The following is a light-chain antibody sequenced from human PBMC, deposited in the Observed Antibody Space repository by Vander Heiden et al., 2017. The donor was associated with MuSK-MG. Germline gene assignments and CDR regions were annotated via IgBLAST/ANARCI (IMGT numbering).Light chain of an antibody. V-gene: IGKV3-20*01. CDR3: QQYGSSPQWT. CDR2: GAS. J-gene: IGKJ1*01. CDR1: QSVSSSY. Sequence: EIVLTQSPGTLSLSPGERATLSCRASQSVSSSYLAWYQQKPGQAPRLLIYGASSRATGIPDRFSGSGYGTDFTLTISRLEPEDFAVYYCQQYGSSPQWTFGQGTKVEIK.